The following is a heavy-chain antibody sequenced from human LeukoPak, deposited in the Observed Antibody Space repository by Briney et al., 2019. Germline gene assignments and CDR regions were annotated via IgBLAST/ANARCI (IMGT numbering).Heavy chain of an antibody. J-gene: IGHJ5*02. CDR3: AKGYYGSGSYGWFDP. D-gene: IGHD3-10*01. CDR2: ISGSGGST. CDR1: GFTFSSYA. Sequence: GGSLRLSCAASGFTFSSYAMTWVRQAPGKGLEWVSGISGSGGSTYYADSVKGRFTISRDNSKNTLYLQMNSLRAEDTAVYYCAKGYYGSGSYGWFDPWGQGTLVTVSS. V-gene: IGHV3-23*01.